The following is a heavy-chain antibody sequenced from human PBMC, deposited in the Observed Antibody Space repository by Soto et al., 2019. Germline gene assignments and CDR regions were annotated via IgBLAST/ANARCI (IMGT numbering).Heavy chain of an antibody. CDR1: GASISSGGYS. Sequence: QLQLQESGSRLVKPSQTLSLTCDVFGASISSGGYSWRWIRQPPGKGLEWMGYIYHSGDTFYNPSLRGRVTISVDRSKNQFSLNLESVAAADTAVYYCARYLLRGVIDYWGQGRLVTVSS. J-gene: IGHJ4*02. D-gene: IGHD3-10*01. V-gene: IGHV4-30-2*01. CDR2: IYHSGDT. CDR3: ARYLLRGVIDY.